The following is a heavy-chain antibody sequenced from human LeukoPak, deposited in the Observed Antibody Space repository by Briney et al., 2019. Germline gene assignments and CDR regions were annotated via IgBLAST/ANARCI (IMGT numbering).Heavy chain of an antibody. V-gene: IGHV2-5*01. CDR3: AYDDIVATAYGMDV. Sequence: SGPTLVKPTQTLTLTCTFSGFSLSTSGVGVGWIRQPPGKALEWLALIYWNDDKRYSPSLKSRLTITKDTSKNQVVLTMTNMDPVDTATYYCAYDDIVATAYGMDVWGQGTTVSVSS. CDR1: GFSLSTSGVG. J-gene: IGHJ6*02. D-gene: IGHD5-12*01. CDR2: IYWNDDK.